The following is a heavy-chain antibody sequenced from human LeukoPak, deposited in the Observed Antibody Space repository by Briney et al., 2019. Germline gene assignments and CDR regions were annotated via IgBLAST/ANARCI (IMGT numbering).Heavy chain of an antibody. D-gene: IGHD6-19*01. CDR1: GYTFTGYY. J-gene: IGHJ1*01. CDR3: ARDLSSGWELAEYFQH. CDR2: INPNSGGT. Sequence: ASVKVSCKASGYTFTGYYMHWVRQAPGQGLEWMGWINPNSGGTNYAQKFQGRVTMTRDTSISTAYMELSRLRSDDTAVYYCARDLSSGWELAEYFQHWGQGTLSPSPQ. V-gene: IGHV1-2*02.